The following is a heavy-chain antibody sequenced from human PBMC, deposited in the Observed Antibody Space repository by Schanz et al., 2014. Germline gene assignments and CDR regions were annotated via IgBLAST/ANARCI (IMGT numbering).Heavy chain of an antibody. D-gene: IGHD2-15*01. V-gene: IGHV3-30-3*01. Sequence: VQLVESGGGVVQPGRSLRLSCAAYGFTLSSYAMHWVRQAPGKGLEWVAVISYDGSNKYYADSVKGRFTISRDNSKNTLYLQMNSLRAEDTAVYYCAKARRKSNCSGGRCFNYSYYGMDVWGQGTTVTVSS. J-gene: IGHJ6*02. CDR1: GFTLSSYA. CDR2: ISYDGSNK. CDR3: AKARRKSNCSGGRCFNYSYYGMDV.